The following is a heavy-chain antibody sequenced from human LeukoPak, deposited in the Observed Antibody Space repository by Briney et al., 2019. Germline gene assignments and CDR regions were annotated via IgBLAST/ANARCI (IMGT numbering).Heavy chain of an antibody. D-gene: IGHD5-24*01. Sequence: GGSLRLSCAASGFTFSGYGMHWVRQAPGKGLEWVAVISYDGRNKYYADSVKGRFTISRDNSKNTLYLQMNSLRAEDTALYYCAKATPPRDGSNPDYWGQGTLVTVSS. CDR3: AKATPPRDGSNPDY. V-gene: IGHV3-30*18. CDR1: GFTFSGYG. CDR2: ISYDGRNK. J-gene: IGHJ4*02.